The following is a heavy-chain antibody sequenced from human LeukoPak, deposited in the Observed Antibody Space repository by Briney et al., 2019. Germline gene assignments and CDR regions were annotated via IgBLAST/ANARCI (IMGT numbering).Heavy chain of an antibody. D-gene: IGHD5-24*01. CDR3: AKGDRWHPSGYFDY. J-gene: IGHJ4*02. Sequence: PGGSLRLSCAASGSTFSSYAMSWVRQAPDKGLQWVSGISGGGDYTYFADSVKGRFTISRDNSKNTLNLQMNSLRAEDTAVYYCAKGDRWHPSGYFDYWGQGTLATVSS. CDR2: ISGGGDYT. CDR1: GSTFSSYA. V-gene: IGHV3-23*01.